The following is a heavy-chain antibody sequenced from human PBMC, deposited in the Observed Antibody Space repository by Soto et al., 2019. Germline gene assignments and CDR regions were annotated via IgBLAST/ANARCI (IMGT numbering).Heavy chain of an antibody. CDR2: INPNSGGT. CDR3: ARATPLRYFDWRNYYGMDV. V-gene: IGHV1-2*02. Sequence: QVPLVQSGAEVKKPGASVKVSCKASGYTFTGYYMHWVRQAPGQGLEWMGWINPNSGGTNYAQKFQGRVTMTRDTSISTAYMELSRLRSDDTAVYYCARATPLRYFDWRNYYGMDVWGQGTTVTVSS. D-gene: IGHD3-9*01. J-gene: IGHJ6*02. CDR1: GYTFTGYY.